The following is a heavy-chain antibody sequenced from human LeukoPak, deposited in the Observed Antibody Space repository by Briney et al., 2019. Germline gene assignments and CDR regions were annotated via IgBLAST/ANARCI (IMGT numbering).Heavy chain of an antibody. CDR3: ARSWNDWGYFDY. Sequence: SVKVSCKASGGSFRTSPISWMRQAPGQGLEWMGGLTQFFRRTNYTQKFQGRLTFTTDESSSTAYMELSDLRSDDTAVYYCARSWNDWGYFDYWGQGTLVTVSS. J-gene: IGHJ4*02. V-gene: IGHV1-69*05. CDR1: GGSFRTSP. D-gene: IGHD1-1*01. CDR2: LTQFFRRT.